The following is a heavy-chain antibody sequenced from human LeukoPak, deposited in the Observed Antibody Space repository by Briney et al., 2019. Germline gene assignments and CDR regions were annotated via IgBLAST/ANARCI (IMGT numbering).Heavy chain of an antibody. Sequence: SVKVSCKASGGTFSSYAISWVRQAPGQGLEWMGGIIPIFGTANYAQKFQGRVTITADESTSTVYMELRSLRFDDTAVYYCARDLAGVVGVTAWFDPWGQGTLVTVSS. CDR3: ARDLAGVVGVTAWFDP. J-gene: IGHJ5*02. D-gene: IGHD1-26*01. V-gene: IGHV1-69*13. CDR1: GGTFSSYA. CDR2: IIPIFGTA.